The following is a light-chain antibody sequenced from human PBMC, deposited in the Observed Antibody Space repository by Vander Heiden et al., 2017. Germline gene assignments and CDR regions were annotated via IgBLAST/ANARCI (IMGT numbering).Light chain of an antibody. J-gene: IGKJ2*01. Sequence: EIALTQSPATLSVSPGERATLPCRASQSVSSNLAGYQQKPGQAPRLLIYGASTRATGIPARFSGRASGTEFTRTISSLQSEDLAVYYCQQDNNWPAYTFGQWTKLELK. CDR3: QQDNNWPAYT. CDR2: GAS. CDR1: QSVSSN. V-gene: IGKV3-15*01.